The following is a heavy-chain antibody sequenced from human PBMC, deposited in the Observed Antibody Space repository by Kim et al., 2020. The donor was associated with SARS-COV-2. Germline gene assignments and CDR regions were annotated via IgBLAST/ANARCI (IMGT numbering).Heavy chain of an antibody. CDR2: IIPIFGTA. Sequence: SVKVSCKASGGTFSSYAISWVRQAPGQGLEWMGGIIPIFGTANYAQKFQGRVTITADESTSTTYMELSSLRSEDTAVYYCASGGYDFWSGSPWGYWGQGTLVTVSS. CDR1: GGTFSSYA. D-gene: IGHD3-3*01. V-gene: IGHV1-69*13. CDR3: ASGGYDFWSGSPWGY. J-gene: IGHJ4*02.